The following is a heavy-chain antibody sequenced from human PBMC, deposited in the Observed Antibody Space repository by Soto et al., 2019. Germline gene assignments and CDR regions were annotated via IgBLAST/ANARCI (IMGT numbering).Heavy chain of an antibody. D-gene: IGHD2-15*01. CDR2: ISTSIGHT. CDR1: GYIFSDYG. Sequence: ASVKVSCKASGYIFSDYGITWVRQAPGQGLVWVGWISTSIGHTNYAQGFQGRVTLTTDSSTTTAYLYLRGLRSDDTAVYYCARASSCSGGTCTNWFYPWGQGTQVTSPQ. CDR3: ARASSCSGGTCTNWFYP. J-gene: IGHJ5*02. V-gene: IGHV1-18*01.